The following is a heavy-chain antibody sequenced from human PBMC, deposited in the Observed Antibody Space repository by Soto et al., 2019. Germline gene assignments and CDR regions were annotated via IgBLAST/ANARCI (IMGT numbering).Heavy chain of an antibody. CDR1: GFDFKTYG. CDR2: IGFAGTNI. V-gene: IGHV3-33*01. CDR3: VRTACVINNCSYRGVR. J-gene: IGHJ4*02. Sequence: QGQLVESGGGVVQPGRSLRLSCVASGFDFKTYGMHWVRQAPGKGLEWVAVIGFAGTNIHYSDSVRGRFSISRDNSENTVSLQMNSLGVEDTALYYCVRTACVINNCSYRGVRWGQGTLVTV. D-gene: IGHD1-20*01.